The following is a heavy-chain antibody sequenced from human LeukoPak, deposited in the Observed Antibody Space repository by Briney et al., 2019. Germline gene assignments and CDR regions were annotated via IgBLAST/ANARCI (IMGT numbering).Heavy chain of an antibody. V-gene: IGHV1-2*06. CDR1: GYTFTAYY. CDR2: FNPNSGGT. J-gene: IGHJ3*02. D-gene: IGHD1-26*01. CDR3: ARDRNSGSYSDAFNI. Sequence: GASVKVSCKASGYTFTAYYLHLVRQAPGQGLEWMGRFNPNSGGTNYAQRFQGRVTMTRDTSITTAYMELSRLTSDDTAVYYCARDRNSGSYSDAFNIWGQGTMVTVSS.